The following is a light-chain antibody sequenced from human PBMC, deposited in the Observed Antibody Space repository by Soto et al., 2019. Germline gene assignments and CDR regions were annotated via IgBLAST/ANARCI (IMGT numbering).Light chain of an antibody. Sequence: EIVLTQSPGTLSLSPGERATLSCRASQSVSSNYLVWYQQKPGQAPRLLIYGPSSRATGIPDRFSGSGSGADFTLTISRVEPEDFAVYYCQHATTFGQGTKLEI. CDR2: GPS. CDR3: QHATT. J-gene: IGKJ2*01. V-gene: IGKV3-20*01. CDR1: QSVSSNY.